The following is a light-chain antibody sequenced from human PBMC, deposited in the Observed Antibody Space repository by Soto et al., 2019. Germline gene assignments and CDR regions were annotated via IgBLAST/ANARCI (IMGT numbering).Light chain of an antibody. J-gene: IGKJ3*01. V-gene: IGKV3-20*01. CDR1: QSVSSSY. CDR3: QQYGSSL. Sequence: EIVLTQSPGTLSLSPGERATLSCRASQSVSSSYLAWYQQKPGQAPRLLIYGASSRATGIKDRFSGSGSGTDFTLTISRLEPEDFAVYYGQQYGSSLFGPGTKVDIK. CDR2: GAS.